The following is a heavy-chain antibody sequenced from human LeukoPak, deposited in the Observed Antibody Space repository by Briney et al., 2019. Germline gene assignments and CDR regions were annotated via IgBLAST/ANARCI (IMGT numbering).Heavy chain of an antibody. D-gene: IGHD7-27*01. V-gene: IGHV4-59*01. CDR1: GGSISSYY. CDR3: ARDLGY. Sequence: KSSETLSLTCTVSGGSISSYYWSWIRQLPGKGLEWIGYIYYSGSTNYNPSLKSRVTISVDTSKNQFSLKLSSVTAADTAVYYCARDLGYWGQGTLVTVSS. CDR2: IYYSGST. J-gene: IGHJ4*02.